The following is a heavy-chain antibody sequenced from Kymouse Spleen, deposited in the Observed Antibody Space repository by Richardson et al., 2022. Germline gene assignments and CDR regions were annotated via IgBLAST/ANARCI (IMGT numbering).Heavy chain of an antibody. Sequence: QVQLQQWGAGLLKPSETLSLTCAVYGGSFSGYYWSWIRQPPGKGLEWIGEINHSGSTNYNPSLKSRVTISVDTSKNQFSLKLSSVTAADTAVYYCARARIAVAGTVFDYWGQGTLVTVSS. J-gene: IGHJ4*02. CDR2: INHSGST. CDR3: ARARIAVAGTVFDY. D-gene: IGHD6-19*01. V-gene: IGHV4-34*01. CDR1: GGSFSGYY.